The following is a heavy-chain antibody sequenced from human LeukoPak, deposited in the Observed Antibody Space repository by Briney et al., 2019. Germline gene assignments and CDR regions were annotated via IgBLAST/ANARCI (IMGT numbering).Heavy chain of an antibody. CDR3: ARDMVSYGNYYYYMDV. J-gene: IGHJ6*03. Sequence: SQTLSLTCTGSGGSISSGSYYWSWIRQPAGKGLEWIGRIYTSGSTNYNPSLKSRVTISVDTSKNQFSLKLSSVTAADTAVYYCARDMVSYGNYYYYMDVWGKGTTVTVSS. D-gene: IGHD5-18*01. CDR1: GGSISSGSYY. V-gene: IGHV4-61*02. CDR2: IYTSGST.